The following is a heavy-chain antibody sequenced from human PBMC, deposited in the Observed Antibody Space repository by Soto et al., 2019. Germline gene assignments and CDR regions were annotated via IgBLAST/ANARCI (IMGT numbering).Heavy chain of an antibody. CDR2: ISCGGSNR. V-gene: IGHV3-30-3*01. J-gene: IGHJ6*02. CDR3: ARDIPPRDSGWYWYYFHYGMDV. D-gene: IGHD6-19*01. Sequence: GGSLRLSCAASGFTFRSYTMHWVRQAPGKGLEWVAVISCGGSNRYYADSVNGRFTISRDNSKNTLYLQMNSLRAEDTAVYYCARDIPPRDSGWYWYYFHYGMDVWGQGTTVTVSS. CDR1: GFTFRSYT.